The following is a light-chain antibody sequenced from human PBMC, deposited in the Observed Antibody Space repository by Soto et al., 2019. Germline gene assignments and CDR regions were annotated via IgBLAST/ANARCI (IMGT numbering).Light chain of an antibody. CDR2: HVT. Sequence: QSFLTHPASLSGSPGQSITISCTGTSSDIGHYDYVSWYQQHPGKAPKLMIYHVTYRPSGVSNRYSGSKSGNSASLTISGLQADDEADYYCCSLTTSHTYVFGSGTKVTVL. V-gene: IGLV2-14*03. CDR1: SSDIGHYDY. J-gene: IGLJ1*01. CDR3: CSLTTSHTYV.